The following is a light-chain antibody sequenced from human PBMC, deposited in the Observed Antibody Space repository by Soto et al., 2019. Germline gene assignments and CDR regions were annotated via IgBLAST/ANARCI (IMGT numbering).Light chain of an antibody. CDR3: QQLNSYPLAHT. V-gene: IGKV1-9*01. CDR2: AAS. CDR1: QGISSY. Sequence: DIQLTQSPSFLSASVGDRVTITCRASQGISSYLAWYQQKPGKAPKLLIYAASTLQSGVPSRFSGSGSGTEFTLTISSLQPEDFATYYCQQLNSYPLAHTFGQGTKLEIK. J-gene: IGKJ2*01.